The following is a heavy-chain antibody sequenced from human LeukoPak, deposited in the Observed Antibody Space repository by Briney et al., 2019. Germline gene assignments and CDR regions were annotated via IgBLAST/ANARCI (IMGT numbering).Heavy chain of an antibody. CDR1: GFTFSSYS. J-gene: IGHJ6*02. CDR2: ISSSSSTI. D-gene: IGHD4-17*01. Sequence: PGGSLRLSCAASGFTFSSYSMNWVRQAPGKGLERVSYISSSSSTIYYADSVKGRFTISRDNAKNSLYLQMNSLRAEDTAVYYCARAYGDYDYYYGMDVWGQGTTVTVSS. V-gene: IGHV3-48*01. CDR3: ARAYGDYDYYYGMDV.